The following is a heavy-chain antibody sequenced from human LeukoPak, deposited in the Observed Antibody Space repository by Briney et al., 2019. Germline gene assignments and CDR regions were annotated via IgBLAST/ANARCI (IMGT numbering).Heavy chain of an antibody. Sequence: GGSLRLSCAASGFTFSSYSMNWVRQAPGKGLEWVSYISSSSSTIYYADSVKGRFTISRDNAKNSLFLQMNRLRAEDTAVYYCARDRHYDILTVRTYWGQGTLVTVSP. V-gene: IGHV3-48*01. CDR2: ISSSSSTI. CDR1: GFTFSSYS. D-gene: IGHD3-9*01. J-gene: IGHJ4*02. CDR3: ARDRHYDILTVRTY.